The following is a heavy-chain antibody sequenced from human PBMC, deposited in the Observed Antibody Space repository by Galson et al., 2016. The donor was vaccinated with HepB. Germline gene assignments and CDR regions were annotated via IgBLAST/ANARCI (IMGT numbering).Heavy chain of an antibody. J-gene: IGHJ4*02. CDR1: GGSISSDDYY. CDR3: ARVASGSNWITDYFDY. D-gene: IGHD5-24*01. Sequence: TLSLTCTVSGGSISSDDYYWSWVRQPPGKGLEWIGYIYYSGSTYYNPSLKSRTTISVATSKIQFSLKLSSVTAADTAVYYCARVASGSNWITDYFDYWGQGNLVTVSS. V-gene: IGHV4-30-4*01. CDR2: IYYSGST.